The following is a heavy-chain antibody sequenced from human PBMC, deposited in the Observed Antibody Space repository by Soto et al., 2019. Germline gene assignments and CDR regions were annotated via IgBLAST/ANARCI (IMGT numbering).Heavy chain of an antibody. CDR3: HGYGS. CDR1: GFSVTANY. J-gene: IGHJ4*02. V-gene: IGHV3-53*01. Sequence: EVQVVESGGGLIQPGGSLRLSCEVSGFSVTANYMSWVRQAPEKGLEWVSVIYSGGSTYYVDSVKGRFSISRDISKNTLYLQMNSLRAADTAVYYCHGYGSWGQGTLVTVSS. D-gene: IGHD5-12*01. CDR2: IYSGGST.